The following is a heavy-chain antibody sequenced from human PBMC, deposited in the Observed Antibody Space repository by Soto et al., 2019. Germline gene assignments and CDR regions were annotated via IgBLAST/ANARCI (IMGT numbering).Heavy chain of an antibody. CDR3: ARDLLHGCSYYGTDV. CDR2: FYYSGNT. J-gene: IGHJ6*02. D-gene: IGHD2-15*01. Sequence: SETLSLTCTVSGGSMSGYYWSWIRQPPGKGLDWIGFFYYSGNTNYNPSLKSRVTISVDTAKNQFSLRLSSVTAADTAVYYCARDLLHGCSYYGTDVWGQGTTATVYS. CDR1: GGSMSGYY. V-gene: IGHV4-59*13.